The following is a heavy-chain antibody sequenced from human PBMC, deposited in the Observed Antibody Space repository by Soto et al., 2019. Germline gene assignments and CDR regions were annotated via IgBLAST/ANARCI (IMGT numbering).Heavy chain of an antibody. J-gene: IGHJ6*02. CDR1: GGSSSSGGYY. CDR3: ARDQRNLPYYGMDV. Sequence: SETLSLTRTVSGGSSSSGGYYWSWIRQNPGKGLEWIGYIYYSGSTYYNPSLKSRVTISVDTSKNQFSLKLSSVTAADTAVYYCARDQRNLPYYGMDVWGQGTTVTVSS. V-gene: IGHV4-31*02. CDR2: IYYSGST. D-gene: IGHD6-25*01.